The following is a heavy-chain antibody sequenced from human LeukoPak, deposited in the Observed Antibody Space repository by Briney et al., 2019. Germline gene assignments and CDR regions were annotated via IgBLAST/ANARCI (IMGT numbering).Heavy chain of an antibody. J-gene: IGHJ4*02. CDR2: FYYSGST. Sequence: SETLSLTCTDSGGSISSYYWSWIRQPPGKGLEWIGYFYYSGSTNYNPSLKSRVTISVDTSKNQFSLKLSSVTAADTAVYYCARDTGGSDFDYWGQGTLVTVSS. CDR3: ARDTGGSDFDY. V-gene: IGHV4-59*01. D-gene: IGHD2-8*02. CDR1: GGSISSYY.